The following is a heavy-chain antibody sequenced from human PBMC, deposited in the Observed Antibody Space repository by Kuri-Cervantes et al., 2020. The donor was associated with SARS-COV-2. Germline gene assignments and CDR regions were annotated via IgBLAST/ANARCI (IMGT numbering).Heavy chain of an antibody. D-gene: IGHD1-26*01. CDR2: MNPNSGNT. CDR1: GGTFSSYA. V-gene: IGHV1-8*02. J-gene: IGHJ4*02. CDR3: ARGIPRYSGSYRPRYFDY. Sequence: ASVKVSCKASGGTFSSYAISWVRQATGQGLEWMGWMNPNSGNTGYAQKFQGRVTMTRNTSISTAYMELSSLRSEDTAVYYCARGIPRYSGSYRPRYFDYWGQGTLVTVSS.